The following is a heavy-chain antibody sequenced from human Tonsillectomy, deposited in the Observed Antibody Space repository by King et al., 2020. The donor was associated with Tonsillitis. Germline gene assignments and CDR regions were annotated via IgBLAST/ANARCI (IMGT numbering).Heavy chain of an antibody. CDR1: GFTFDDYA. J-gene: IGHJ5*01. D-gene: IGHD2-2*02. V-gene: IGHV3-9*01. CDR2: ISWNSGYI. CDR3: AKDIVPNYCSSTRYYTENWFDS. Sequence: QLVQSGGDLVQPGRSLRLSCAASGFTFDDYAMHCVRQAPGKGLEWVSGISWNSGYIVYANSVKGRFTISRDNAKNSLYLQMNSLRAEETALYYYAKDIVPNYCSSTRYYTENWFDSWGQGTLVTVSS.